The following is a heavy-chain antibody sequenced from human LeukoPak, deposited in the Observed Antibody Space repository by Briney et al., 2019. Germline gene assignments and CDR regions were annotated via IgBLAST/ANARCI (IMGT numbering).Heavy chain of an antibody. D-gene: IGHD3-9*01. CDR1: GYTFTSYY. V-gene: IGHV1-46*01. J-gene: IGHJ5*02. CDR3: ARVHYDILTGYYTEYNWFDP. CDR2: INPSGGST. Sequence: ASVKVSCKASGYTFTSYYMHWVRQAPGQGLEWMGIINPSGGSTSYAQKFQGRVTMTRDTSTSTVYMELSSLRSEDTAVYYCARVHYDILTGYYTEYNWFDPWGQGTLVTVSS.